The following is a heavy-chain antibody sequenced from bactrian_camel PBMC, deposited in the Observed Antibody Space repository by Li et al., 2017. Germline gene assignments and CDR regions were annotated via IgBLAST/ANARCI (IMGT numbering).Heavy chain of an antibody. CDR2: IWPPAREST. CDR1: VDDFSRFC. Sequence: HVQLVESGGGSVQAGRTLKLSCAAFVDDFSRFCMAWFRRTPKGREKIAAIWPPARESTDYGDFAKGRFTISRDDAKAMVYLEINNVTPEDTAMYYCGARSVGYYAQCGLNYENEWLGQGTQVTVS. J-gene: IGHJ4*01. V-gene: IGHV3S6*01. D-gene: IGHD4*01.